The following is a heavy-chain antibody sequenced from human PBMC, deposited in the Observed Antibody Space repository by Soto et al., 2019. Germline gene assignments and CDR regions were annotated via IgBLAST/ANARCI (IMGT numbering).Heavy chain of an antibody. J-gene: IGHJ4*02. CDR3: ARGGGLNQLLSGSDH. CDR1: GFFLSDYG. CDR2: TSYDGSSE. D-gene: IGHD1-26*01. Sequence: QVQLVESGGGVVQSGVSLTLSCTVSGFFLSDYGMHWVRQAPGKGLEWVAATSYDGSSEYYSDSVKDRFTTSRDNSKNTVYLHMNRLRAEDKGLYYCARGGGLNQLLSGSDHWGQGTLVTVSS. V-gene: IGHV3-33*05.